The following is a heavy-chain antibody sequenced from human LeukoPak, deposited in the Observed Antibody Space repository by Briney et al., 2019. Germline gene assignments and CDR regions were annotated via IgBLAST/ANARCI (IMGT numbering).Heavy chain of an antibody. J-gene: IGHJ4*02. CDR2: ISPDGSGT. CDR1: GFTFSNYW. Sequence: GGSLRLSCAASGFTFSNYWLHWVRQAPGKGLVWVSHISPDGSGTNYADSVKGRFTISRDNAKNTLYLQMNSLRAEDAAVYYCAQVGATGYWGRGTLVTVSS. V-gene: IGHV3-74*01. CDR3: AQVGATGY. D-gene: IGHD1-26*01.